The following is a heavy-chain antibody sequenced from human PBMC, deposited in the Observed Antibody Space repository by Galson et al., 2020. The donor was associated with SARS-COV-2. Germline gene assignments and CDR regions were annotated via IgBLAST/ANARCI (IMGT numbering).Heavy chain of an antibody. CDR3: ARPRSGSYLYWFDP. D-gene: IGHD1-26*01. CDR2: ISYAGSNK. V-gene: IGHV3-30*03. CDR1: GFTFSSYG. Sequence: GESLKISCAASGFTFSSYGMHWVRQAPGKGLEWVAVISYAGSNKYYADSVKGRFTISRDNSKNTLYLQMNSLRAEVTAVYYCARPRSGSYLYWFDPWGQGTLVTVSS. J-gene: IGHJ5*02.